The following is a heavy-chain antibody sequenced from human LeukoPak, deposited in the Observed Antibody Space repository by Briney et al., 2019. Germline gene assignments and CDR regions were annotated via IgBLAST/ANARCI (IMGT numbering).Heavy chain of an antibody. Sequence: SETLSLTCTVFGGSISSYYWSWIRQPPRKGLEWIGRIYTSGSTNYNPYLTSRVTMSVDTSKNQFSLKLSSVTAADTAVYYCARDPRYSRGWYLDYWGQGNLVTVSS. J-gene: IGHJ4*02. CDR3: ARDPRYSRGWYLDY. CDR1: GGSISSYY. CDR2: IYTSGST. D-gene: IGHD6-19*01. V-gene: IGHV4-4*07.